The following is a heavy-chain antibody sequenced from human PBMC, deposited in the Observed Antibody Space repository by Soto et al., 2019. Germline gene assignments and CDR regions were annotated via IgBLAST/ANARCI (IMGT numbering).Heavy chain of an antibody. V-gene: IGHV1-8*01. CDR3: ALQGSYLRTRKFYYYYYMDV. CDR1: GYTFTSYD. J-gene: IGHJ6*03. Sequence: ASVKVSCKASGYTFTSYDINWVRQATGQGLEWKGRMNPNRGNTGYTQKIQGRVNMTRNTSISTAYMELSSLRSEDTAVYYCALQGSYLRTRKFYYYYYMDVWGKGTTVTVSS. CDR2: MNPNRGNT. D-gene: IGHD1-26*01.